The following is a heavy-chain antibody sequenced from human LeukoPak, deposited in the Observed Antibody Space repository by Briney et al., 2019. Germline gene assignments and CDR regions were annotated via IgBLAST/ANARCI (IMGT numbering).Heavy chain of an antibody. CDR1: GFAFSSYA. Sequence: GGSLRLSCAGSGFAFSSYAMSWVRQAPGKGLGWVSAISDSGDYTYYADSVKGRFTISRDNSKNTLYLHVNSLRAEDTAVYYCAKDTSIGKYCTSGVCSPFDYWGQGTLVTVSS. D-gene: IGHD2-8*01. CDR3: AKDTSIGKYCTSGVCSPFDY. J-gene: IGHJ4*02. V-gene: IGHV3-23*01. CDR2: ISDSGDYT.